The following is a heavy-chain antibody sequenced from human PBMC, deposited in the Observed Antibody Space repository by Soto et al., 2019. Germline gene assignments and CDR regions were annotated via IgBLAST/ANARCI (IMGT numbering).Heavy chain of an antibody. Sequence: EVQLVESGGGLVQPGGSLRLSCAASGFTFTTYWMNWVRQGPGKGLEWVANIKQDGSETYYVDSVKGRFTISRDNAKNSLYLQMKSLRAEDTAVYYCARGAVGYGMDVWGQGTTVTVSS. CDR1: GFTFTTYW. CDR3: ARGAVGYGMDV. V-gene: IGHV3-7*01. J-gene: IGHJ6*02. CDR2: IKQDGSET.